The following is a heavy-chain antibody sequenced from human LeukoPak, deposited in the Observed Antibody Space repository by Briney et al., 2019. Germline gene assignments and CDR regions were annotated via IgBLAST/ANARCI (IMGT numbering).Heavy chain of an antibody. CDR3: ARVHLRYFDWLPLDY. D-gene: IGHD3-9*01. CDR1: GGTFSSYA. J-gene: IGHJ4*02. V-gene: IGHV1-2*02. Sequence: ASVKVSCKASGGTFSSYAISWVRQAPGQGLEWMGWINPNSGGTNYAQKFQGRVTMTRDTSISTAYMELSRLRSDDTAVYYCARVHLRYFDWLPLDYWGQGTLVTVSS. CDR2: INPNSGGT.